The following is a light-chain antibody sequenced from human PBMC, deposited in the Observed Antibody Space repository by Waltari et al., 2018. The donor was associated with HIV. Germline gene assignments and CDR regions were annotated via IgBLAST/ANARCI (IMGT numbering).Light chain of an antibody. CDR3: AAWDDSLSGVV. CDR2: AND. J-gene: IGLJ2*01. Sequence: QSVLTQSPSVSGTPGQRVTIPCSGSSANIGSNFVFWYQQIPRTAPKLLMYANDERPLGVPDRFSGSKSGTSASLAISWLRPEDEADYYCAAWDDSLSGVVFGGGTKVTVL. CDR1: SANIGSNF. V-gene: IGLV1-47*01.